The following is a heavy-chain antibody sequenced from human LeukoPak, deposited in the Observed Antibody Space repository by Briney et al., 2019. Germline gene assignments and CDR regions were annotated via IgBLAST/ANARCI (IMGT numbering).Heavy chain of an antibody. CDR1: GFTFSSYA. D-gene: IGHD6-6*01. CDR3: AKGWGWGRSSSSQNFDY. J-gene: IGHJ4*02. V-gene: IGHV3-23*01. CDR2: ISGSGGST. Sequence: GGSLRRSCAASGFTFSSYAMSWVRQAPGKGLEWVSAISGSGGSTYYADSVKGRFTISRDNSKNTLYLQMNSLRAEDTAVYYCAKGWGWGRSSSSQNFDYWGQGTLVTVSS.